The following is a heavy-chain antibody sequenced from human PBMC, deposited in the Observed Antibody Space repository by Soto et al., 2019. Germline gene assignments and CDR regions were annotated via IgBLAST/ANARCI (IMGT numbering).Heavy chain of an antibody. Sequence: VQLVESGGGVVQPGRSLRLSCAVSGLTFSTYGFHWVRQAPGKGLEWVAVISYDVRKTHYADSVRGRFTISRDNSKSTLYLQMNDLRADVTALYYCAKDSLGGMGTVMMPGTDWGQGTLVTVSS. CDR3: AKDSLGGMGTVMMPGTD. CDR1: GLTFSTYG. D-gene: IGHD4-17*01. V-gene: IGHV3-30*18. CDR2: ISYDVRKT. J-gene: IGHJ4*02.